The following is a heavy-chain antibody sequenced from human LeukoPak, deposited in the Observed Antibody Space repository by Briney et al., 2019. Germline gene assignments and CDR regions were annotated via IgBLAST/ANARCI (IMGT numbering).Heavy chain of an antibody. CDR1: GFTFSDHY. D-gene: IGHD5-18*01. CDR2: ASNKANSYTT. J-gene: IGHJ4*02. V-gene: IGHV3-72*01. Sequence: GGSLRLSCVASGFTFSDHYMDWVRQAPGKGLEWVGRASNKANSYTTAYAASMKGRFAISRDDSKNSLYLQMNSLKTEDTAVYYCTTDGWIQLWFFDYWGQGTLVTVSS. CDR3: TTDGWIQLWFFDY.